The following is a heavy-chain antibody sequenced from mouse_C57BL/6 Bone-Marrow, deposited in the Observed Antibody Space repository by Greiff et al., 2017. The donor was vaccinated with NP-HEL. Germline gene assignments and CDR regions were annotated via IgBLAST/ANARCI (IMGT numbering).Heavy chain of an antibody. J-gene: IGHJ3*01. V-gene: IGHV1-85*01. Sequence: VKLMESGPELVKPGASVKLSCKASGYTFTSYDINWVKQRPGQGLEWIGWIYPRDGSTKYNEKFKGKATLTVDTSSSTAYMELHSLTSEDSAVYFCARGDSSGYLAYWGQGTLVTVSA. CDR3: ARGDSSGYLAY. CDR1: GYTFTSYD. CDR2: IYPRDGST. D-gene: IGHD3-2*02.